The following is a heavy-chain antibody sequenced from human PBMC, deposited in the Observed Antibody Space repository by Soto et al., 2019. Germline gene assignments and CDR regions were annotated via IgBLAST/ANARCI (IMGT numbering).Heavy chain of an antibody. Sequence: ESGGGLVQPGGSLRLSCAASGFTFSSYSMNWVRQAPGKGLEWVSYISSSSSTIYYADSVKGRFTISRDNAKNSLYLQMNSLRAEDTAVYYCASSGYCSGGSCYNYYFDYWGQGTLVTVSS. CDR1: GFTFSSYS. CDR2: ISSSSSTI. J-gene: IGHJ4*02. D-gene: IGHD2-15*01. V-gene: IGHV3-48*01. CDR3: ASSGYCSGGSCYNYYFDY.